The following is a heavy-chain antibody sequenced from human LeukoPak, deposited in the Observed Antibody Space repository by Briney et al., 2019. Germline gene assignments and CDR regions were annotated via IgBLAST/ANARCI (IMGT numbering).Heavy chain of an antibody. CDR1: GYTFTSYG. V-gene: IGHV1-18*01. D-gene: IGHD5-24*01. CDR2: ISAYNGNT. CDR3: ARDREMATIWDAYFDY. Sequence: GASVKVSCKASGYTFTSYGISWVRQAPGQGLEWMGWISAYNGNTNYAQKLQGRVTMTTDTSTSTAYMELRSLRSDDTAVYYCARDREMATIWDAYFDYWGQGTLVTVSS. J-gene: IGHJ4*02.